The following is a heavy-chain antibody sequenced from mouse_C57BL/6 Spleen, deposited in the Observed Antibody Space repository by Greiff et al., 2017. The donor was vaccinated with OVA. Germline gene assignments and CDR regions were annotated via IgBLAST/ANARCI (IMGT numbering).Heavy chain of an antibody. CDR1: GYAFSSSW. D-gene: IGHD1-1*01. J-gene: IGHJ1*03. CDR3: AREGGYYGSSYWYFDV. V-gene: IGHV1-82*01. CDR2: IYPGDGDT. Sequence: QVQLQQSGPELVKPGASVKISCKASGYAFSSSWMNWVKQRPGKGLEWIGRIYPGDGDTNYNGKFKGKATLTADKSSSTAYMQLSSLTYEDSAVYFCAREGGYYGSSYWYFDVWGTGTTVTVSS.